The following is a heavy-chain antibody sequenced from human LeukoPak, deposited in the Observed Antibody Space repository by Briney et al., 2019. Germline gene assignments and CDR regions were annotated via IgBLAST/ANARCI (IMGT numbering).Heavy chain of an antibody. J-gene: IGHJ4*02. V-gene: IGHV1-2*02. CDR3: ARGRNIEMTTMSGGSDY. CDR2: LNSNSGDT. D-gene: IGHD5-24*01. CDR1: GYTFTDYY. Sequence: ASVKDSCKASGYTFTDYYMHWVRQAPGQGLEWMGWLNSNSGDTNYAQKFQGRVSMTRDTSISTAYMDLSDLRSDDTAVYYCARGRNIEMTTMSGGSDYWGQGTLVTVSS.